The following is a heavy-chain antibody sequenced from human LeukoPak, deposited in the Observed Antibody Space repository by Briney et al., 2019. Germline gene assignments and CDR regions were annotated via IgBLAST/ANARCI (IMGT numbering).Heavy chain of an antibody. CDR3: ARGGYQLLPRVYYGMDV. CDR2: IYHSGST. D-gene: IGHD2-2*01. CDR1: GGSISSSNC. V-gene: IGHV4-4*02. Sequence: SETLSLTCAVSGGSISSSNCWSWVRQPPGKGLEWIGEIYHSGSTNYNPSLKSRVTISVDKSKNQFSLKLSSVTAADTAVYYCARGGYQLLPRVYYGMDVWGKGTTVTVSS. J-gene: IGHJ6*04.